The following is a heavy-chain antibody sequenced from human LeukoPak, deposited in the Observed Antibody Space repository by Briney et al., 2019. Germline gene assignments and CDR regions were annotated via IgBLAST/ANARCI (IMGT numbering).Heavy chain of an antibody. CDR2: ISAYNDKT. J-gene: IGHJ4*02. CDR3: ARARGIPTRHAYDF. D-gene: IGHD2-21*01. Sequence: ASVKVSCKASGYTFRSCPITWVRQAPGQGLEWMGWISAYNDKTSYAQKLQGRLTMTSDTPSSTAYMELRSLRSDDTAIYYCARARGIPTRHAYDFWGQGTLVTVSS. V-gene: IGHV1-18*01. CDR1: GYTFRSCP.